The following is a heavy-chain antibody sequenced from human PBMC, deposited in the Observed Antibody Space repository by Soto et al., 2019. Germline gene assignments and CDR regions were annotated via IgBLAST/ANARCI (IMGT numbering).Heavy chain of an antibody. CDR3: ASNTVTPEDAMDV. D-gene: IGHD4-17*01. CDR1: RGSFSAYY. Sequence: QVQIQQWGAGLLRPSETLSLTCGVSRGSFSAYYWTWIRQPPGKGLEWIAEINHRGDTTYNPSLRSRVTISVDTSRNHFFLRLNSVTVADTAIYYCASNTVTPEDAMDVWGQGTTVTVS. V-gene: IGHV4-34*02. J-gene: IGHJ6*02. CDR2: INHRGDT.